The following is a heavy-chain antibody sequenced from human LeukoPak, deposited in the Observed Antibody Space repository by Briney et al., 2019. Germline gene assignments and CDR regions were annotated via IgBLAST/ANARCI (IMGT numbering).Heavy chain of an antibody. CDR2: IYHSGST. J-gene: IGHJ4*02. V-gene: IGHV4-4*02. D-gene: IGHD3-10*01. CDR3: ASFSWDYGSGSYYNNFGLDY. Sequence: SSGTLSLTCAVSGASINSSNWWSWVRQSPGKGLEWIGEIYHSGSTNYNPSLKSRVTISVDKSKNQFSLKLSSVTAADTAVYYCASFSWDYGSGSYYNNFGLDYWGQGTLVTVSS. CDR1: GASINSSNW.